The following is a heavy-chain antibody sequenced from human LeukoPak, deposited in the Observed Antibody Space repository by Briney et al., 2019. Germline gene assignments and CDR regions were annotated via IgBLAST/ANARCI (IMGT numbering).Heavy chain of an antibody. V-gene: IGHV3-7*01. Sequence: PWGSLRLTCAATGFSFSNYWLTLVRLAPGKGLKWVANIKLDGSEKYYVDSVEGRFTISRDDAYNSLSLQMNSLRAEDSAVYYCARGDLTHYFFDLWVQGTLVTVSS. CDR3: ARGDLTHYFFDL. CDR2: IKLDGSEK. CDR1: GFSFSNYW. J-gene: IGHJ4*02.